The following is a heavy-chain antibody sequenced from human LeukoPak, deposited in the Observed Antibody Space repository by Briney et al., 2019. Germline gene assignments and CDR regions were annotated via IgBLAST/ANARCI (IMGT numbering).Heavy chain of an antibody. CDR1: GYTFTGYY. Sequence: ASVKVSCKASGYTFTGYYMHWVRQAPGQGLEWMGWINPNSGGTNYAQKFQGRATMTRDTPISTAYMELSRLRSDDTAVYYCARAVAGDAFDIWGQGTMVTVSS. D-gene: IGHD6-19*01. CDR2: INPNSGGT. CDR3: ARAVAGDAFDI. V-gene: IGHV1-2*02. J-gene: IGHJ3*02.